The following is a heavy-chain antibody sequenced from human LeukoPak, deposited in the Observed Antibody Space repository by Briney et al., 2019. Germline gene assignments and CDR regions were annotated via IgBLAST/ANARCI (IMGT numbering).Heavy chain of an antibody. D-gene: IGHD2-21*01. CDR1: GGSISSGGYY. CDR3: ARHPSSYSSFDY. CDR2: IYYSGST. Sequence: SETLSLTCTVSGGSISSGGYYWSWIRQHPGKGLEWIGYIYYSGSTYYNPSLKSRVTISVDTSKNQFSLKLSSVTAADTAVYFCARHPSSYSSFDYWGQGTLVTVSS. J-gene: IGHJ4*02. V-gene: IGHV4-31*03.